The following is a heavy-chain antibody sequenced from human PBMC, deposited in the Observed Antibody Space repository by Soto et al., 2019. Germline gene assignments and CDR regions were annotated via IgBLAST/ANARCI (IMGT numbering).Heavy chain of an antibody. J-gene: IGHJ4*02. CDR2: ISSSGSTI. CDR1: GLPCMSCK. Sequence: TLKICGGSAGLPCMSCKLECRLQRPDKGLEWVSYISSSGSTIYYPASVKGRFTISRDNAKNSLYLQLNRLRAEDTAVYYCACDSSGDYHYWAQGNVGTVSS. D-gene: IGHD3-22*01. V-gene: IGHV3-48*03. CDR3: ACDSSGDYHY.